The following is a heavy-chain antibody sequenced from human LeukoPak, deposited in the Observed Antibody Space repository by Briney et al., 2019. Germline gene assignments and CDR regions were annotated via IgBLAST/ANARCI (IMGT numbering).Heavy chain of an antibody. V-gene: IGHV3-21*01. CDR3: ANEMQGTGEDY. D-gene: IGHD3/OR15-3a*01. Sequence: GGFLRLSCAASGFTFSSYSMNWVRQAPGKGLEWVSSISSSSSYIYYADSVKGRFTISRDNAKNSLYLRMNSLRAEDTAVYYCANEMQGTGEDYWGQGTLVTVSS. CDR2: ISSSSSYI. J-gene: IGHJ4*02. CDR1: GFTFSSYS.